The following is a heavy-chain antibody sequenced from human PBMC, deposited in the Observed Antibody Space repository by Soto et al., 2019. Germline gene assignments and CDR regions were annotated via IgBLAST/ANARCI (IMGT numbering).Heavy chain of an antibody. CDR3: ARGKNSGSSSSSDY. CDR1: GGSISSGGYY. Sequence: SETLSLTCTVSGGSISSGGYYWSWIRQHPGKGLEWIGYIYYSGSTYYNPSLKSRVTISVDTSKNQFSLKLSSVTAADTAVYYCARGKNSGSSSSSDYWGQGTLVTVSS. CDR2: IYYSGST. V-gene: IGHV4-31*02. J-gene: IGHJ4*02. D-gene: IGHD6-6*01.